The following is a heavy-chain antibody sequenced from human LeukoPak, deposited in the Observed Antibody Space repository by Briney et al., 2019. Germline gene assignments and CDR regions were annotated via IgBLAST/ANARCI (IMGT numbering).Heavy chain of an antibody. J-gene: IGHJ2*01. CDR1: GGSISSSSYY. CDR3: ARRSGGHWYFDL. V-gene: IGHV4-39*07. Sequence: SETLSLTCTVSGGSISSSSYYWGWIRQPPGKGLEWIGSMYYSGSTYYNPSLKSRVTISVDTSKNHFSLKLSSVTAADTAVFYCARRSGGHWYFDLWGRGTLVTVSS. D-gene: IGHD3-16*01. CDR2: MYYSGST.